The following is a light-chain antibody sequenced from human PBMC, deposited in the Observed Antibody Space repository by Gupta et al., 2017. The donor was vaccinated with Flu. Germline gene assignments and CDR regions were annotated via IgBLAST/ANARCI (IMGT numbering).Light chain of an antibody. CDR3: QQRDSTPWT. V-gene: IGKV1-39*01. CDR2: AAS. J-gene: IGKJ1*01. CDR1: QSISSY. Sequence: DIQMTQSPSSLSASVGDRVTITCRASQSISSYLNWYQQKPGKAPNLLFYAASTLQSGVPSRFSGSGSGTDFTLTISRLQPEDFATYYCQQRDSTPWTFGQGTKVEIK.